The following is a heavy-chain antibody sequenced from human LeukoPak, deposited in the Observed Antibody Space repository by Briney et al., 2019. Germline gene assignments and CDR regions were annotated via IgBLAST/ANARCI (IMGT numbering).Heavy chain of an antibody. J-gene: IGHJ4*02. CDR1: GYSISSGYY. CDR3: ARAPNYQLWLKPRVYYFDY. CDR2: IYHSGST. Sequence: PSETLSLTCTVSGYSISSGYYWGWIRQPPGKGLEWIGSIYHSGSTYYNPSLKSRVTISVDTSKNQFSLKLSSVTAADTAVYYCARAPNYQLWLKPRVYYFDYWGQGTLVTVSS. V-gene: IGHV4-38-2*02. D-gene: IGHD5-18*01.